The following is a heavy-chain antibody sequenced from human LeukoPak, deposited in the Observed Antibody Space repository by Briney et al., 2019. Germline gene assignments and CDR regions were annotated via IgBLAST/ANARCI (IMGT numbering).Heavy chain of an antibody. CDR3: ARRLGGF. CDR2: INGDGIST. J-gene: IGHJ4*02. CDR1: GFTFSNYW. D-gene: IGHD3-10*01. V-gene: IGHV3-74*01. Sequence: GGSLRLSCAASGFTFSNYWMHWVRQAPGKGLVWVSRINGDGISTGYADSVKGRFTISRDNSKNTLYLQMNSLRAEDTAVYYCARRLGGFWGQGTLVTVSS.